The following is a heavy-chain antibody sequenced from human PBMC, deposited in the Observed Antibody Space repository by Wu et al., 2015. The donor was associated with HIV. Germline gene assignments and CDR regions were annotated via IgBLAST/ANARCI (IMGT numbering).Heavy chain of an antibody. Sequence: QVQLVQSGAEVKKPGASVKVSRKASGYTFTSYYIHWVRQAPGQGLEWMGIINPSGGSTSYAQKFQGRVTMTRDTSTSTVYMELSGLRSEDTAVYYCARYTEQNQLLSYFDYWARERWSPSPQ. D-gene: IGHD2-2*01. J-gene: IGHJ4*02. CDR3: ARYTEQNQLLSYFDY. CDR1: GYTFTSYY. CDR2: INPSGGST. V-gene: IGHV1-46*01.